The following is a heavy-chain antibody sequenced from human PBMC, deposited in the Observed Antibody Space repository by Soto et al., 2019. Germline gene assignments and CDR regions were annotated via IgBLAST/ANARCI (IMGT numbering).Heavy chain of an antibody. V-gene: IGHV4-59*12. CDR3: ATNHDDISGRPPLLFDS. D-gene: IGHD3-22*01. J-gene: IGHJ4*02. CDR2: IYCSGST. Sequence: SETLSLTCTVSGGSISSYYWSWIRQPPGKGLEWIGYIYCSGSTNYNPSLKSRVTISVDTSKNQFSLKLSSVTAADTAVYYCATNHDDISGRPPLLFDSWGQGTLVTVSS. CDR1: GGSISSYY.